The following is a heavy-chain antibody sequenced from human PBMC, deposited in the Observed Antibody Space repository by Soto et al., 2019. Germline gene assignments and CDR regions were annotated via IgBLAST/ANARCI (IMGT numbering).Heavy chain of an antibody. CDR2: INQDATRQ. D-gene: IGHD3-10*01. J-gene: IGHJ4*02. Sequence: GGSLRLSCAASGFSFSRYWMSWVRQAPGRGLEWVANINQDATRQSYVDSVEGQFSISRDNAKNSLYLQMNSLRVEDTAVYYCAKVGLFDGNKPITFEFWGQGTLVTVSS. V-gene: IGHV3-7*03. CDR3: AKVGLFDGNKPITFEF. CDR1: GFSFSRYW.